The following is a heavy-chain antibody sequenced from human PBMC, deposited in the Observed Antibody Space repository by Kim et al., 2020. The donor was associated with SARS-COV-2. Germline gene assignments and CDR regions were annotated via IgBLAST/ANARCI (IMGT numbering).Heavy chain of an antibody. Sequence: ASVKVSCKASGYTFTSYGISWVRQAPGQGLEWMGWISAYNGNTNYAQKLQVRVTMTTDTSTSTAYMELRSLRSDDTAVYYCARDYPQQLVNRNWFDPWGQGTLVTVSS. V-gene: IGHV1-18*04. D-gene: IGHD6-13*01. J-gene: IGHJ5*02. CDR1: GYTFTSYG. CDR3: ARDYPQQLVNRNWFDP. CDR2: ISAYNGNT.